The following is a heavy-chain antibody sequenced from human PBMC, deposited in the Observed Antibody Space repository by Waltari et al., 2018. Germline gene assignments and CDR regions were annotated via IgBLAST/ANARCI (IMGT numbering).Heavy chain of an antibody. CDR1: GFTFNTYW. CDR3: AQFSGERD. V-gene: IGHV3-7*01. D-gene: IGHD3-10*01. Sequence: EVRLVASGGGLVQPGGSLRLSCATSGFTFNTYWREWVRQAPGRGLVGVAGIKKYVREEYYVDSVNCRFTISRDNAMRSLYLQVDSLRAEDTAVYYCAQFSGERDWGQGTMVTVSS. CDR2: IKKYVREE. J-gene: IGHJ3*01.